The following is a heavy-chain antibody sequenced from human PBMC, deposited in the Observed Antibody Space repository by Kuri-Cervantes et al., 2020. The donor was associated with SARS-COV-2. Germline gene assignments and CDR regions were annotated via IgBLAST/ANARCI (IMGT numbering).Heavy chain of an antibody. CDR1: GFIFSDYY. CDR2: ISSSSSTI. V-gene: IGHV3-11*04. J-gene: IGHJ5*02. Sequence: GGSLRLSCTASGFIFSDYYMTWIRQAPGKGLEWVSYISSSSSTIYYADSVKGRFTISRDNAKNSLYLQMNGLRAEDTAVYYCARLGGYRSGYNWFDPWGQGTLVTVSS. D-gene: IGHD5-18*01. CDR3: ARLGGYRSGYNWFDP.